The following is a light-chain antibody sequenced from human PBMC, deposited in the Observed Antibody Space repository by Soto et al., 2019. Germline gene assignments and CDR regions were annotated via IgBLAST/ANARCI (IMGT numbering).Light chain of an antibody. CDR2: EVS. CDR1: SSDVGDNY. J-gene: IGLJ1*01. V-gene: IGLV2-8*01. Sequence: QSALAQPPSASGSPGQSVTISCTGTSSDVGDNYVSWYQQHLGKAPKLIIYEVSQRPSGVPDRFSGSKSGNTASLTVSGLQPEDQPDPYRSAYDGRNNFVFGSGTKVTVL. CDR3: SAYDGRNNFV.